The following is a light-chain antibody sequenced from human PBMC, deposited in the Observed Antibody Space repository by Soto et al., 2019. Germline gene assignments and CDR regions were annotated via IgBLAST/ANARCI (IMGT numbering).Light chain of an antibody. J-gene: IGLJ1*01. CDR3: QSYDNSLTTYV. CDR1: SSNIGAGYD. Sequence: QSVLTQPPSVSGAPGQRVTISCTGNSSNIGAGYDVHWYQQFPGSVPKLLIYHNTNRPSGVPDRFSGSKSGTSASLAITGLQAEDEADYYCQSYDNSLTTYVFGTGTKLTVL. CDR2: HNT. V-gene: IGLV1-40*01.